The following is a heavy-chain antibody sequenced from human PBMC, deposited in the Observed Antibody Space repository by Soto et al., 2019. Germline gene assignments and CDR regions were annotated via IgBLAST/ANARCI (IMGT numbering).Heavy chain of an antibody. D-gene: IGHD3-3*01. Sequence: SETLSLTCAVYGGSFSGYYWSWIRQPPGKGLEWIGEINHSGSTNYNPSLKSRVTISVDTSKNQFSLKLSSVTAADTAVYYCARGRGSVFGVWSGPTAYGMDVWGQGTTVTVSS. CDR2: INHSGST. V-gene: IGHV4-34*01. J-gene: IGHJ6*02. CDR3: ARGRGSVFGVWSGPTAYGMDV. CDR1: GGSFSGYY.